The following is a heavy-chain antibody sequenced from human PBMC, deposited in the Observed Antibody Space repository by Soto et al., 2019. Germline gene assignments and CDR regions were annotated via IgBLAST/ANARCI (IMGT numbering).Heavy chain of an antibody. J-gene: IGHJ6*03. CDR2: IYWDDDK. CDR1: GFSLSTSGVG. Sequence: SGPTLVNPTQTLTLTCTFSGFSLSTSGVGVGWIRQPPGKALEWLALIYWDDDKRYSPSLKSRLTITKDTSKNQVVLTMTNMDLVDTATISCPHTPSGGWHYSCSYWDVGGKGTRVPVSS. V-gene: IGHV2-5*02. CDR3: PHTPSGGWHYSCSYWDV. D-gene: IGHD6-19*01.